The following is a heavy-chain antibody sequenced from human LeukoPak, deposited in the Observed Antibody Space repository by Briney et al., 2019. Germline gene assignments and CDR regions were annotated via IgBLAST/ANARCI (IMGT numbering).Heavy chain of an antibody. Sequence: SETLSLTCTVSGGSISNYYWSWIRQPPGKGLEWIGYIYYSGMTKYNPSLESRVTISVDTSKNNFSLDLSSVTAADTAVYYCARAVLRYFDWLLAYNWFDPWGQGTLVTVSS. CDR3: ARAVLRYFDWLLAYNWFDP. D-gene: IGHD3-9*01. J-gene: IGHJ5*02. CDR1: GGSISNYY. V-gene: IGHV4-59*01. CDR2: IYYSGMT.